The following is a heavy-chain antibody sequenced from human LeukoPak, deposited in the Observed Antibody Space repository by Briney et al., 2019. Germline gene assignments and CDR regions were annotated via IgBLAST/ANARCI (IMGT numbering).Heavy chain of an antibody. CDR2: INWNSDTI. CDR1: GFAFHNYA. J-gene: IGHJ6*02. Sequence: GGSLRLSCAGSGFAFHNYAMHWVRRPPGKGLEWVSAINWNSDTIAYADSVKGRFTISRDRARNSLYLQMDSLRPEDTALYYCAKDTGGNGAYFYAMDVWGQGTSVTVSS. CDR3: AKDTGGNGAYFYAMDV. D-gene: IGHD4-23*01. V-gene: IGHV3-9*01.